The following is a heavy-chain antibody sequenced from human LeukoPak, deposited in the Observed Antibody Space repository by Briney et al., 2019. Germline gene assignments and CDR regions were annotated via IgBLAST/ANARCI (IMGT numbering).Heavy chain of an antibody. CDR1: GFTVSSNY. V-gene: IGHV3-53*04. D-gene: IGHD3-22*01. J-gene: IGHJ4*02. Sequence: GGSLRLSCAASGFTVSSNYMSWVRQAPGKGLEWVSVIYSGGSTYYADSVKGRFTISRHNSKNTLYLQMNSLRAEDTAVYYCAREDGTSYYDYVAYWGQGTLVTVSS. CDR2: IYSGGST. CDR3: AREDGTSYYDYVAY.